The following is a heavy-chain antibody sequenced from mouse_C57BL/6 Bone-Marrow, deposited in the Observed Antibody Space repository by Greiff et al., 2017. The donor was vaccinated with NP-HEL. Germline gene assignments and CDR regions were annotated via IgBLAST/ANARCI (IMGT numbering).Heavy chain of an antibody. V-gene: IGHV2-2*01. D-gene: IGHD4-1*01. J-gene: IGHJ4*01. CDR2: IWSGGST. CDR1: GFSLTSYG. Sequence: VKLQESGPGLVQPSQSLSITCTVSGFSLTSYGVHWVRQSPGKGLEWLGVIWSGGSTDYNAAFISRLSISKDNSKSQVFFKMNSLQADDTAIYYCARNTGTEEDYYAMDYWGQGTSVTVSS. CDR3: ARNTGTEEDYYAMDY.